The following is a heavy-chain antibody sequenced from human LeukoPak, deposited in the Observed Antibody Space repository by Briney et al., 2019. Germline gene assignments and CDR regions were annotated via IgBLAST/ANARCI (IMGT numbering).Heavy chain of an antibody. CDR1: GFTFSDYN. D-gene: IGHD6-13*01. CDR3: AKVPTPAAGTYDY. CDR2: ISRSGSTK. Sequence: PGGSLRLSCAASGFTFSDYNMRWIRQAPGKGLEWVSSISRSGSTKYYADSVKGRFTISRDNAKNSLFLQMNSLRAEDTAVYYCAKVPTPAAGTYDYWGQGTLVTVSS. J-gene: IGHJ4*02. V-gene: IGHV3-11*01.